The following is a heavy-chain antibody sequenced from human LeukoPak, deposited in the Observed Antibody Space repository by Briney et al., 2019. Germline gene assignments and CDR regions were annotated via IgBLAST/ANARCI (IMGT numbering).Heavy chain of an antibody. V-gene: IGHV3-72*01. CDR1: GFIFSDXX. CDR2: AKNKVNSYTT. CDR3: VRLTLDTVYSNYYYMDV. D-gene: IGHD2-2*02. Sequence: XASGFIFSDXXXDWVRQAPGKXXEXVGRAKNKVNSYTTIYAASVKGRFTISRDDSKNSQYLQMNSLNTEDTAVYYCVRLTLDTVYSNYYYMDVWGKGTTVTVSS. J-gene: IGHJ6*03.